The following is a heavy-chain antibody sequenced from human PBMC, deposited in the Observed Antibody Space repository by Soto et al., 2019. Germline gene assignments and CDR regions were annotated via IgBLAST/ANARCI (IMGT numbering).Heavy chain of an antibody. Sequence: GGSLRLSCAASGFTFSSYGMHWVHQAPGKGLEWVAVISYDGSNKYYADSVKGRFTISRDNSKNTLYLQMDSLRAEDTAVYYCAKDIGYSSSDLYYYYGMDVWGQGTTVTVSS. D-gene: IGHD6-6*01. CDR1: GFTFSSYG. CDR3: AKDIGYSSSDLYYYYGMDV. J-gene: IGHJ6*02. V-gene: IGHV3-30*18. CDR2: ISYDGSNK.